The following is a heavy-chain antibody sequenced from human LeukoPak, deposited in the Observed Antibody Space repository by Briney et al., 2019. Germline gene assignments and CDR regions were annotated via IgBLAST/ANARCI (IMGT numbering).Heavy chain of an antibody. J-gene: IGHJ4*02. CDR3: TRSRGYYDSSGYIDY. D-gene: IGHD3-22*01. V-gene: IGHV3-48*04. CDR1: GFTFSTYS. CDR2: ITSRSGTM. Sequence: GGSLRLSCAASGFTFSTYSMNWVRQAPGKGLEWVSYITSRSGTMFYADSVKGRFTISRDNAKNSLYLQMNSLRAEDTAVYYCTRSRGYYDSSGYIDYWGQGTLVTVSS.